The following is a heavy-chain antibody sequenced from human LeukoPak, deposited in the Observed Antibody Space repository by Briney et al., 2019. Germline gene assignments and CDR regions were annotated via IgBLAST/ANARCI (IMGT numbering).Heavy chain of an antibody. V-gene: IGHV4-59*01. CDR2: FFYSGST. J-gene: IGHJ2*01. CDR3: ARDRDEGFDL. Sequence: SETLSLTCTVSGGSISPYYWSWIRQPPGKGLEWIGYFFYSGSTNYNPSLKSRVIISVDTSKNQISLSLSSVTAADTAVYYCARDRDEGFDLWGRGTRVTVSS. CDR1: GGSISPYY.